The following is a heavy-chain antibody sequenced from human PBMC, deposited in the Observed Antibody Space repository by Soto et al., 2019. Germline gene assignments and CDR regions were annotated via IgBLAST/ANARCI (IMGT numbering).Heavy chain of an antibody. J-gene: IGHJ4*02. Sequence: QVQLVESGGGVVQPGRSLRLSCAASGFTFSSYAMHWVRQAPGKGLEWVAVISYDGSNKYYADSVKGRFTISRDNSKNTLYLQMYSLRAEDTAVYYCARVGIAARGFDYWGQGTLVTVSS. D-gene: IGHD6-6*01. CDR1: GFTFSSYA. CDR3: ARVGIAARGFDY. CDR2: ISYDGSNK. V-gene: IGHV3-30-3*01.